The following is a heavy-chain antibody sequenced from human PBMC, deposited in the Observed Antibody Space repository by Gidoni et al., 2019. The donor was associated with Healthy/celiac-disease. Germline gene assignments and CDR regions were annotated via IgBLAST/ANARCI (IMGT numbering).Heavy chain of an antibody. CDR3: ASSIYSTGPFDY. J-gene: IGHJ4*02. CDR2: INPSGGST. D-gene: IGHD6-13*01. Sequence: QVQLVQSGAEVKKPGASVKVSCKASGYTFTSYYMHWVRQAPGQGLEWMGIINPSGGSTSYAQKFQGRVTMTRDTSTSTVYMELSSLRSEDTAVYYCASSIYSTGPFDYWGQGTLVTVSS. CDR1: GYTFTSYY. V-gene: IGHV1-46*01.